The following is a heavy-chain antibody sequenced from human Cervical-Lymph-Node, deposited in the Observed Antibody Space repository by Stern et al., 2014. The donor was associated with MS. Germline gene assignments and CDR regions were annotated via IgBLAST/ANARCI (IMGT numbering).Heavy chain of an antibody. V-gene: IGHV6-1*01. D-gene: IGHD1-14*01. Sequence: QVQLQQSGPGLVKPSQTLSLTCDISGDDMSSSSVAWNWIRQSPSRGLEWLGRTYYWSNKWSNDYAVSVKSRITINPDTFRRQFSLQLNSVTPEDTAVYYCARGKNNAFDFWGQGTVVTVSS. J-gene: IGHJ3*01. CDR1: GDDMSSSSVA. CDR2: TYYWSNKWSN. CDR3: ARGKNNAFDF.